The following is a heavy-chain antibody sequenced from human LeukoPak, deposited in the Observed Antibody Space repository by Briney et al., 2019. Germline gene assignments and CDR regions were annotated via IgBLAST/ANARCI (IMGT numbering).Heavy chain of an antibody. CDR1: GGSISSYY. J-gene: IGHJ4*02. CDR2: IYTSGST. V-gene: IGHV4-4*07. CDR3: ARSFGEGYSSSSGVGY. Sequence: SETLSLTCTVSGGSISSYYWSWIRQPAGKGLEWIGRIYTSGSTNYNPSLKSRVTISVDTSKNQFSLKLSSVTAADTAVYYCARSFGEGYSSSSGVGYWGQGTLVTVSS. D-gene: IGHD6-6*01.